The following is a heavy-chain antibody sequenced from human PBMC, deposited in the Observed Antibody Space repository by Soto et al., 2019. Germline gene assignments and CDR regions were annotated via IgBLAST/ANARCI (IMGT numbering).Heavy chain of an antibody. D-gene: IGHD5-18*01. CDR2: ISYDGSNK. J-gene: IGHJ5*02. CDR1: GFTFSSYG. V-gene: IGHV3-30*18. CDR3: AKDLRPYSYGPYNWFDP. Sequence: QVQLVESGGGVVQPGRSLRLSCAAPGFTFSSYGMHWVRQAPGKGLEWVAVISYDGSNKYYADSVKGRFTISRDNSKNTLYLQMNSLRAEDTAVYYCAKDLRPYSYGPYNWFDPWGQGTLVTVSS.